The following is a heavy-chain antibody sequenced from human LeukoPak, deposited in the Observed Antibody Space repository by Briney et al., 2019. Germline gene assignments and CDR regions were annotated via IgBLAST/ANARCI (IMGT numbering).Heavy chain of an antibody. D-gene: IGHD5-12*01. CDR2: MCGDMRDI. CDR3: ARDLGLRGST. CDR1: GLTFSNSW. Sequence: TGGSLRLSCEASGLTFSNSWMHWVRQIPGKGLVWVSRMCGDMRDISYADSVKGRFTISRDNAKNTVYLQMNSLRGEDTAVYYCARDLGLRGSTWGQGTLVTVSS. J-gene: IGHJ5*02. V-gene: IGHV3-74*01.